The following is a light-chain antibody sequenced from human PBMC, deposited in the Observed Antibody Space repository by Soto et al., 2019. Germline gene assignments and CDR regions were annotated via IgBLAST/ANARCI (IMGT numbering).Light chain of an antibody. Sequence: SYELTQPHSVSVSPGQTASITCSGYKLGDKYACWYQQKPGQSPVLVIYQNSKRPSGIPERFSGSNSGNTATLTISGTQAMDEADYYCQAWDSSCVFGGGTKLTVL. V-gene: IGLV3-1*01. J-gene: IGLJ2*01. CDR3: QAWDSSCV. CDR1: KLGDKY. CDR2: QNS.